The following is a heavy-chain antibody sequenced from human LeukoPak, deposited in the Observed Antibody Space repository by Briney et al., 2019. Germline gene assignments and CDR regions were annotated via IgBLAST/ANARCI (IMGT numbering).Heavy chain of an antibody. CDR2: IYTSGST. V-gene: IGHV4-61*02. CDR3: ARERIVGASDAFDI. Sequence: PSQTLSLTCTVSGGSISSGSYYWSWIRQPAGKGLEWIGRIYTSGSTNYNPSLKSRVTISVDTSKNQFSLKLSSVTAADTAVYYCARERIVGASDAFDIWGQGTMVTVSS. D-gene: IGHD1-26*01. CDR1: GGSISSGSYY. J-gene: IGHJ3*02.